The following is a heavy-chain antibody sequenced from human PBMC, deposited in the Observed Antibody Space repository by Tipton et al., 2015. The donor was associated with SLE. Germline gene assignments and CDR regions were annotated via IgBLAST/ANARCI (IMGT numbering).Heavy chain of an antibody. V-gene: IGHV4-34*01. CDR2: INHSGRT. CDR1: GGSFSGYY. D-gene: IGHD2-2*01. Sequence: TLSLTCAVYGGSFSGYYWSWIRQPPGKGLEWIGEINHSGRTNYNPSLKSRVTISVDTSKNQFSLKLSSVTAADTAVYYCATAGSSTSHLDVWGKGTTVTVSS. J-gene: IGHJ6*04. CDR3: ATAGSSTSHLDV.